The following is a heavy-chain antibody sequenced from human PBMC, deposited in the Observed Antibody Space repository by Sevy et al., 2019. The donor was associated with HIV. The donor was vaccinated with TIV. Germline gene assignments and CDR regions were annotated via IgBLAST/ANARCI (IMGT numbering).Heavy chain of an antibody. CDR1: GGSISSSSYY. CDR2: IYNSGST. V-gene: IGHV4-39*01. J-gene: IGHJ4*02. CDR3: ARRGYNWNYGGGFDY. D-gene: IGHD1-7*01. Sequence: SETLSLTCTVSGGSISSSSYYRGWIRQAPGKGLEWIGSIYNSGSTYYNPSLKSRVTISVDTSKNQFSLKLSSVTAADTAVYYCARRGYNWNYGGGFDYWGQGTLVTVSS.